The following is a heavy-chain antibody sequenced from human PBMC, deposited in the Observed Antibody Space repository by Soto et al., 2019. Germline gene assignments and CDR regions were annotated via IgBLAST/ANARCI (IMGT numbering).Heavy chain of an antibody. CDR1: GGTLSSYA. CDR3: ASYTLSGSYPRKGAFDI. D-gene: IGHD1-26*01. Sequence: QVQLVQSGAEVKKPGSSVKVSCKAYGGTLSSYAISWVRQALGQGLEWVGGIIAIFGTANYAQKLQGRVTMIVDESTSTAYMELRSLRSEDTAVYYCASYTLSGSYPRKGAFDIWGQGTMVTLSS. J-gene: IGHJ3*02. V-gene: IGHV1-69*12. CDR2: IIAIFGTA.